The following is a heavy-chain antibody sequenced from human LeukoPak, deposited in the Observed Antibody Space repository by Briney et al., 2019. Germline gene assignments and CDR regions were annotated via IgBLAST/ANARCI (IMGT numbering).Heavy chain of an antibody. CDR1: GYSFVGYG. V-gene: IGHV1-2*02. Sequence: ASVKVSCKTSGYSFVGYGVSWVRQAPGQGLEWMGWINPNSGGTNYAQKFQGRVTMTRDTSISTAYMELSRLRSDDTAVYYCARDPSSGSDYWGQGTLVTVSS. J-gene: IGHJ4*02. CDR3: ARDPSSGSDY. D-gene: IGHD6-19*01. CDR2: INPNSGGT.